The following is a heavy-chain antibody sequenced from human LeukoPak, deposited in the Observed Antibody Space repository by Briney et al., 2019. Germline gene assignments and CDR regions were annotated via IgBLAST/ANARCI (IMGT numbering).Heavy chain of an antibody. J-gene: IGHJ4*02. Sequence: SETLSLTCTVSGGSISYYWNWIQQPPGKGLEWIGYIYYRGNTNYNPSLKSRLTISVDTSKNQFSLKLSSVTAADTAVYYCVRDRDGFYYFDYWGQGTLVTVSS. CDR1: GGSISYY. V-gene: IGHV4-59*03. CDR3: VRDRDGFYYFDY. CDR2: IYYRGNT. D-gene: IGHD5-24*01.